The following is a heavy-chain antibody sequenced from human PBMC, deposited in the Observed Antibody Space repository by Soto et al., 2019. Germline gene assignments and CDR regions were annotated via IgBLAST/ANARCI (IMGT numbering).Heavy chain of an antibody. CDR2: ITSSSSTI. CDR1: GLNIRNLS. D-gene: IGHD3-16*02. J-gene: IGHJ5*02. CDR3: ARYNVIAGSCDP. Sequence: HPNTASGLNIRNLSMNRISKAPGKGLEWIAYITSSSSTIFYADYVKGRFTISRDNAKNSLYLQMNSLRDEDTSVYYCARYNVIAGSCDPWCQGILITVS. V-gene: IGHV3-48*02.